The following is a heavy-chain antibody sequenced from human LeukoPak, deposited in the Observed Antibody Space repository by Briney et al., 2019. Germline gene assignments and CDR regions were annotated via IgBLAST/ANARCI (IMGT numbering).Heavy chain of an antibody. D-gene: IGHD1/OR15-1a*01. CDR3: ASQLGGTTFH. J-gene: IGHJ4*02. Sequence: SETLSLTCAVSGVSINTYFWSWIRQPPGKGLEWIGYVYYNGITNYNPSLKSRVSISLDTSRNQFSLRLNSVTAAETAVYYCASQLGGTTFHWGQGTLVTVSS. CDR1: GVSINTYF. V-gene: IGHV4-59*01. CDR2: VYYNGIT.